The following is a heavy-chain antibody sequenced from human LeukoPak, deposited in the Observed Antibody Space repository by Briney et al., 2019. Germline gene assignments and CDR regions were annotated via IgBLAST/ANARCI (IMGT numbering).Heavy chain of an antibody. V-gene: IGHV3-30*18. J-gene: IGHJ5*02. CDR1: GFTFSSYG. Sequence: GGSPRLSCAASGFTFSSYGIHWVRQAPGKGLEWVAVISYDGSNKYYADSVKGRFTISRDNSKNTLYLQMNSLRAEDTAVYYCAKDRGSGWTPVWFDPWGQGTLVTVSS. D-gene: IGHD6-19*01. CDR2: ISYDGSNK. CDR3: AKDRGSGWTPVWFDP.